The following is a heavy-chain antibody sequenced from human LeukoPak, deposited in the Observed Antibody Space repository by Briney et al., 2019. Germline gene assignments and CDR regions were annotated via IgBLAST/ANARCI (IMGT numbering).Heavy chain of an antibody. Sequence: GGSLRLSCAASEFTFSTYAMSWVRQAPGKGLEWVSAISDTGGSTYYADSVKGRFTISRDNSKNTLYLQMNSLRAEDTAVYYCAKRAWFGELLLFDYWGQGTLVTVSS. CDR1: EFTFSTYA. CDR2: ISDTGGST. J-gene: IGHJ4*02. D-gene: IGHD3-10*01. V-gene: IGHV3-23*01. CDR3: AKRAWFGELLLFDY.